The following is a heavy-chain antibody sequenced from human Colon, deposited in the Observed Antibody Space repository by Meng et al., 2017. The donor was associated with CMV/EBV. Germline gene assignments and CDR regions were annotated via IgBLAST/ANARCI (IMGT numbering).Heavy chain of an antibody. J-gene: IGHJ4*02. Sequence: GGSLRLSCKASGYTFTNYWIGWVRQMPGNGLEWMGIIYPGDSHVRYSPSFQGQITISADKSSGTAYFQWSSLQASHTAIYYCARLGPYVSSFLAKYWGQGTLVTVSS. CDR3: ARLGPYVSSFLAKY. CDR1: GYTFTNYW. V-gene: IGHV5-51*01. D-gene: IGHD3-10*02. CDR2: IYPGDSHV.